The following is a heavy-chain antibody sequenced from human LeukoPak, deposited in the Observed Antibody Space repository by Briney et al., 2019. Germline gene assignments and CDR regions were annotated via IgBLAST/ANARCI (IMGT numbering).Heavy chain of an antibody. CDR3: ARYHSSSWYYNY. CDR1: GFTFSSYS. V-gene: IGHV3-21*01. D-gene: IGHD6-13*01. Sequence: GGSLRLSCAASGFTFSSYSMNWVRQAPGKGLGWVSSISSSSSYIYYADSVKGRFTISRDNAKNSLYLLMNSLRAEDTAVYCCARYHSSSWYYNYWGQGTLVTVSS. J-gene: IGHJ4*02. CDR2: ISSSSSYI.